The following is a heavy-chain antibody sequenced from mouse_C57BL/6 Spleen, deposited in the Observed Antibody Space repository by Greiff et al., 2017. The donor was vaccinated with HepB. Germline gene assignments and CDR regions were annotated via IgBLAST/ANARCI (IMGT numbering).Heavy chain of an antibody. Sequence: VQGVESGPGLVAPSQSLSITCTVSGFSLTSYGVHWVRQPPGKGLEWLGVIWAGGSTNYNSALMSRLSISKDNSKSQVFVKMNSLQTDDTARYYCARLEDIWGQGTTLTVSS. CDR1: GFSLTSYG. V-gene: IGHV2-9*02. D-gene: IGHD1-3*01. J-gene: IGHJ2*01. CDR3: ARLEDI. CDR2: IWAGGST.